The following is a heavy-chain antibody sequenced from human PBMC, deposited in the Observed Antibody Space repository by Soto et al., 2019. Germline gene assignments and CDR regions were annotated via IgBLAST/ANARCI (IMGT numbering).Heavy chain of an antibody. Sequence: SETLSLTCTVSGGSISSSSYYWGWIRQPPGKGLEWIGSIYYSGGTYYNPSLKSRVTISVDTSKNQFSLKLSSVTAADTAVYYCARPMVRGLRFDPWGQGTLVTVSS. CDR3: ARPMVRGLRFDP. D-gene: IGHD3-10*01. J-gene: IGHJ5*02. CDR2: IYYSGGT. V-gene: IGHV4-39*01. CDR1: GGSISSSSYY.